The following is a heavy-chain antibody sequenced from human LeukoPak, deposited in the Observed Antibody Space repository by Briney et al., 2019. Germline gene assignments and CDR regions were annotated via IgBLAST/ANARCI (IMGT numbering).Heavy chain of an antibody. Sequence: SETLSLTCSVSGGSISSYYWSWFRQPAGKGLEWIGRIYTSGNTHYNPSLNNRVTMSVDTSKKQFSLKLSSVTAADTAVYYCARVSSSWYQDWYFDLWGRGTLVTVSS. D-gene: IGHD6-13*01. V-gene: IGHV4-4*07. J-gene: IGHJ2*01. CDR3: ARVSSSWYQDWYFDL. CDR2: IYTSGNT. CDR1: GGSISSYY.